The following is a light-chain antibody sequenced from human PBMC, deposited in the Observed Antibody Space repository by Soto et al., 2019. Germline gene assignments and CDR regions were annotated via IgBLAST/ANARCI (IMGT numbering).Light chain of an antibody. V-gene: IGLV1-40*01. CDR3: QSYDSSLSGYVI. Sequence: QSVLTQPPSVSGAPGQRVTISCTGSSSNIGTPYDVHWYQQLPGTAPKLLIYGNSNRPSGVPDRFSGSKSGTSASLAITGLQAEDEADYYCQSYDSSLSGYVIFGGATQLTFL. CDR2: GNS. CDR1: SSNIGTPYD. J-gene: IGLJ2*01.